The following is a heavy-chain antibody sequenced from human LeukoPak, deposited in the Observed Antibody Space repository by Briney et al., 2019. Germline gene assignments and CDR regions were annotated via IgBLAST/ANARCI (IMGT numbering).Heavy chain of an antibody. CDR3: AREPRKYYDTLTGTDAFDI. J-gene: IGHJ3*02. CDR1: GFTFSTYG. V-gene: IGHV3-33*01. D-gene: IGHD3-9*01. Sequence: GGSLRLSCAASGFTFSTYGMHWVRQAPGKGLEWVAVIWHDGSIKYYADSVKGRFTISRDNSKNTLYLQMNSLRAEDTAVYYCAREPRKYYDTLTGTDAFDIWGQGTMVTVSS. CDR2: IWHDGSIK.